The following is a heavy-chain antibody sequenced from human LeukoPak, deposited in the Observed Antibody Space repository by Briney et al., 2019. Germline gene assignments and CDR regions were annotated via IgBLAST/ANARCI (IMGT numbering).Heavy chain of an antibody. D-gene: IGHD4-17*01. J-gene: IGHJ3*02. Sequence: WGSLRLSCAASGFTFSSYSMNWVRQPPGKGLEWVSSISSSSSYIYYADSVKGRFTISRDNAKNSLYLQMNSLRAEDTALYYCARGREDYGDYCDAFDIWGQGTMVTVSS. V-gene: IGHV3-21*04. CDR3: ARGREDYGDYCDAFDI. CDR1: GFTFSSYS. CDR2: ISSSSSYI.